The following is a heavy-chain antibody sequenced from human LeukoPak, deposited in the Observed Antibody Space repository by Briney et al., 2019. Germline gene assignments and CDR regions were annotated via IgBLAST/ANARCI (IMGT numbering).Heavy chain of an antibody. CDR1: GFTFSSYA. CDR3: AKESLTIAASY. V-gene: IGHV3-23*01. J-gene: IGHJ4*02. CDR2: ISGSGGST. Sequence: GGSLRLSCAASGFTFSSYAMSWVRQAPGKGLEWVSAISGSGGSTYYADSVKGRFTISRDDSKNTLYVEMNNLRAEDTAVYYCAKESLTIAASYWGQGTLVTVSS.